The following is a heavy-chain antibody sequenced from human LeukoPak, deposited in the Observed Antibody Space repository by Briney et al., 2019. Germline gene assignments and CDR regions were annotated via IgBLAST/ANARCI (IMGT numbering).Heavy chain of an antibody. J-gene: IGHJ4*02. CDR1: GGSISSGGYY. CDR3: ASGRDYYGSGGYYPPQFDY. CDR2: IYYSGST. Sequence: SQTLSLTCTVSGGSISSGGYYWSWIRQHPGKGLEWIGYIYYSGSTYYNPSLKSRVTISVDTSKNQFSLKLSSVTAADTAVYYCASGRDYYGSGGYYPPQFDYWGQGTLVTVSS. V-gene: IGHV4-31*03. D-gene: IGHD3-10*01.